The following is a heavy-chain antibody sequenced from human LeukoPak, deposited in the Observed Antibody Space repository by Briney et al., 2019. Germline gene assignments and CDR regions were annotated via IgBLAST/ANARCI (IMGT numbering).Heavy chain of an antibody. CDR2: IRYDGSNK. D-gene: IGHD3-10*01. V-gene: IGHV3-30*02. Sequence: PGGSLRLSCAASGFTFSSYGMHWVRQAPGKGLEWVAFIRYDGSNKYYADSVKGRFTISRDNSKNTLYLQMNSLRAEDTAVYYCARDRAYYGSVYFDYWGQGTLVTVSS. CDR3: ARDRAYYGSVYFDY. CDR1: GFTFSSYG. J-gene: IGHJ4*02.